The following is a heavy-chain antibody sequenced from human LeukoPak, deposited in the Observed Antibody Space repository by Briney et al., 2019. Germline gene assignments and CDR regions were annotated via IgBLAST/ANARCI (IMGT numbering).Heavy chain of an antibody. Sequence: SETLSLTCTVSGSSINSFYWNWFRQTPGKGLEWIGYIYHSGSTNYNPPLKSRLTMSLDASKNQFSLKLNSVTAADTAVYYCARFPRSWGQGTLVIVSS. CDR2: IYHSGST. CDR3: ARFPRS. D-gene: IGHD3-16*02. J-gene: IGHJ5*02. CDR1: GSSINSFY. V-gene: IGHV4-59*13.